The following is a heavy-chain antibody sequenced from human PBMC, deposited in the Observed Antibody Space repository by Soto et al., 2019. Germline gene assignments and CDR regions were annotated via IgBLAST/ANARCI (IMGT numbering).Heavy chain of an antibody. CDR3: AVSGGIESGFDWYYYGMDV. CDR1: GYTFTSYD. Sequence: QVQLVQSGAEVKKPGASVKVSCKASGYTFTSYDINWVRQATGQGLEWMGWMNPNSGNTGYAQKFQGRVTMTRNTSISTAYMELSSLRSEDTAVYYCAVSGGIESGFDWYYYGMDVWGQGTTVTVSS. V-gene: IGHV1-8*01. J-gene: IGHJ6*02. CDR2: MNPNSGNT. D-gene: IGHD3-9*01.